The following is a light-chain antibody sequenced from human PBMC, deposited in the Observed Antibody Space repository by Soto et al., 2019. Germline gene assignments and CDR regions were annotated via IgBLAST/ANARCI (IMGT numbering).Light chain of an antibody. CDR2: DAS. V-gene: IGKV3-11*01. J-gene: IGKJ1*01. Sequence: EIVLTQSPGTLSLPPGERATLSCRASQSVTTKFLAWYQQKPGQAPRLVIYDASNRATGIPARFSGSGSGTDFTLTISSLEPEDFAVYYCQQRSNWPPWTFGQGTKVDIK. CDR1: QSVTTKF. CDR3: QQRSNWPPWT.